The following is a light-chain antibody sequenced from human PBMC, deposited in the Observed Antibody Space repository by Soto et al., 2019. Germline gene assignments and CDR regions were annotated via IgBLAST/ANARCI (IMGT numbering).Light chain of an antibody. Sequence: QSVLTQPASVSGSAGQSISISCTGTSSHVGGYNYVSWYQQHPGKAPKLLLSELSKRPSGVSDRFSVSKSGNTASLTISGLQTQDEADYYCSSFTSAYTFVFGTGTKVTVL. CDR3: SSFTSAYTFV. J-gene: IGLJ1*01. CDR1: SSHVGGYNY. CDR2: ELS. V-gene: IGLV2-14*01.